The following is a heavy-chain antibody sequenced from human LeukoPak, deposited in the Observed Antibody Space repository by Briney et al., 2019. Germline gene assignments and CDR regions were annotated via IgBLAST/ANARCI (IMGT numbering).Heavy chain of an antibody. V-gene: IGHV3-23*01. J-gene: IGHJ4*02. D-gene: IGHD4-17*01. CDR1: GFTFSSYA. Sequence: GGSLRLSCAASGFTFSSYAMSWVRQAPGKGLEWVSTISGSGGNTFYADSVKGRFTISRDNSKNTLYLQMNSLRAEDTAVYYCAKVKRWLGGNDYGDSPFDYWGQGTLVTVSS. CDR2: ISGSGGNT. CDR3: AKVKRWLGGNDYGDSPFDY.